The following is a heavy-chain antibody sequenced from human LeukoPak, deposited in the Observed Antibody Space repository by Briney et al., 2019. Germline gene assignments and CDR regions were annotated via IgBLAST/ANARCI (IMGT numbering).Heavy chain of an antibody. D-gene: IGHD3-22*01. CDR2: MNPNSGNT. Sequence: ASVKVSCKASGYTFTSYDINWVRQATGQGLEWMGWMNPNSGNTGYAQKFQGRVTMTRNTSTSTAYMELSSLRSEDTAVYYCARGTYYYDSSGLDASDIWGQGTMVTVSS. CDR1: GYTFTSYD. J-gene: IGHJ3*02. V-gene: IGHV1-8*01. CDR3: ARGTYYYDSSGLDASDI.